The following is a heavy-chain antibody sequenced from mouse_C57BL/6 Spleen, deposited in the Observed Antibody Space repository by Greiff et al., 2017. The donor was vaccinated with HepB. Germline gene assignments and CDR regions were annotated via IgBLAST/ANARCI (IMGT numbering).Heavy chain of an antibody. Sequence: VQLKESGAELVRPGASVKLSCTASGFNIKDYYMHWVKQRPEQGLEWIGRIDPEDGDTEYAPKFQGKATMTADTSSNTAYLQLSSLTSEDTAVYYCTISSYDYDGAYWGQGTLVTVSA. J-gene: IGHJ3*01. CDR2: IDPEDGDT. V-gene: IGHV14-1*01. CDR3: TISSYDYDGAY. CDR1: GFNIKDYY. D-gene: IGHD2-4*01.